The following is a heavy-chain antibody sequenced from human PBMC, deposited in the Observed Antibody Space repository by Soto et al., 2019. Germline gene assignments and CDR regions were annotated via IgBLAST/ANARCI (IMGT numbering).Heavy chain of an antibody. CDR3: VRDLQRGYKANWFDP. D-gene: IGHD3-10*01. J-gene: IGHJ5*02. Sequence: QVQLQESGPGLVKPSQTLSLTCTVSGGSISSGGYYWSWIRQHPGKGLEWIGYIYYSGSTYYNPSLKSRVTISVDTSKNQFSLKLSSVTAADTAVYYCVRDLQRGYKANWFDPWGQGTLVTVSS. V-gene: IGHV4-31*03. CDR1: GGSISSGGYY. CDR2: IYYSGST.